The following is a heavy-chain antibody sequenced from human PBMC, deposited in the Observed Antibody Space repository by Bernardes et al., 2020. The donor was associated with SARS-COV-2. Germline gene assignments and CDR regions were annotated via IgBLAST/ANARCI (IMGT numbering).Heavy chain of an antibody. Sequence: SETLSLTCTVSGDSMSGFYWSWIRQSPGKGLEWIGYIHSRGSTNSNPSLESRVTISIDASKNQFSLRLSSVTAADTAVYYCARAQNALVRGVIDNWGQGTLVTVSS. CDR3: ARAQNALVRGVIDN. V-gene: IGHV4-59*01. D-gene: IGHD3-10*01. CDR1: GDSMSGFY. CDR2: IHSRGST. J-gene: IGHJ4*02.